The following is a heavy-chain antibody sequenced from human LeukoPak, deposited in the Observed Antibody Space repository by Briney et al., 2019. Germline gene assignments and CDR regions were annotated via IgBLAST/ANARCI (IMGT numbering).Heavy chain of an antibody. CDR2: IIPIFGTA. V-gene: IGHV1-69*05. J-gene: IGHJ4*02. D-gene: IGHD2-21*01. CDR1: GGTFSSYA. Sequence: SVKVSCKASGGTFSSYAISWVRQAPGQGLEWMGGIIPIFGTANYAQKLQGRVTMTTDTSTSTAYMELRSLRSDDTAVYYCARVLWGYYFDYWGQGTLVTVSS. CDR3: ARVLWGYYFDY.